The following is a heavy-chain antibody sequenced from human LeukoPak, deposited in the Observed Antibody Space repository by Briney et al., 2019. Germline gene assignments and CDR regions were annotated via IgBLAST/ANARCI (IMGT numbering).Heavy chain of an antibody. J-gene: IGHJ4*02. D-gene: IGHD3-10*01. CDR1: GYTFTSYY. V-gene: IGHV1-46*01. CDR2: INPSGGSS. CDR3: ARAYGSGSYTLLFFDY. Sequence: ASVKVSCKASGYTFTSYYMHWVRQAPGQGLEWMGIINPSGGSSSYAQKFQGRVTMTRDTSTSTVYMELSSLRSEDTAVYYCARAYGSGSYTLLFFDYWGQGTLVTVSS.